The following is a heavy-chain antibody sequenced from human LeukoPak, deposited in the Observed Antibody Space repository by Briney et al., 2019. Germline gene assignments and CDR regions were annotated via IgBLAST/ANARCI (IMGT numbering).Heavy chain of an antibody. D-gene: IGHD4-11*01. V-gene: IGHV3-30*18. CDR2: ISYDGRNK. CDR1: GFTFNSYG. Sequence: QSGGSLRLSCAASGFTFNSYGMHWVRQAPGKGLEWVAVISYDGRNKFYADSVKGRFTISRDNSKNTLYLQMNSLGAEDTALYHCAKDLAGYSNDRDFGMDVWGQGTTVTVSS. J-gene: IGHJ6*02. CDR3: AKDLAGYSNDRDFGMDV.